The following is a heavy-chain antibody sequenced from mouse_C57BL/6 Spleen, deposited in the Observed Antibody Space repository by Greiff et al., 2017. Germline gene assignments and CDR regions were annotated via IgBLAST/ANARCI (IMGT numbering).Heavy chain of an antibody. CDR1: GYTFTSYW. CDR3: AREATVVPNFDV. V-gene: IGHV1-64*01. CDR2: IHPNSGST. J-gene: IGHJ1*03. D-gene: IGHD1-1*01. Sequence: QVQLQQPGAELVKPVASVKLSCKASGYTFTSYWMHWVKQRPGQGLEWIGMIHPNSGSTNYNEKFKSKATLTVDKSSSTAYMQLSSLTSEDSAVYYCAREATVVPNFDVWGTGTTVTVSS.